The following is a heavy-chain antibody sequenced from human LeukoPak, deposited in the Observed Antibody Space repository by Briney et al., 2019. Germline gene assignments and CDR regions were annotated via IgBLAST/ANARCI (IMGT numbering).Heavy chain of an antibody. CDR2: IYPGDSDT. D-gene: IGHD2-8*02. CDR1: GYRFTNYW. Sequence: GESLKISCKGSGYRFTNYWIAWLRQMPGKGLEWMGIIYPGDSDTRYSPSFQGQVTISADKSISTAYLQWSSLKASDTAMYYCARLCDNTGGLIHYWGQGTLVTVSS. V-gene: IGHV5-51*01. CDR3: ARLCDNTGGLIHY. J-gene: IGHJ4*02.